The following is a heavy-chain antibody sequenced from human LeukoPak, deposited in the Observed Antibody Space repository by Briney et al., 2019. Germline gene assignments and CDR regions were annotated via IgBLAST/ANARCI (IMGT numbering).Heavy chain of an antibody. V-gene: IGHV4-59*01. J-gene: IGHJ4*02. CDR2: IYYSGST. CDR1: GGSISSYY. Sequence: SETLSLTCTVSGGSISSYYWSWIRQPPGKGLEWIGYIYYSGSTNYNPSLKSRVTISVDTSKNQFSLKLSSVTAADTAVYYCARDYCSSTSCYVDCWGQGTLVTVSS. D-gene: IGHD2-2*01. CDR3: ARDYCSSTSCYVDC.